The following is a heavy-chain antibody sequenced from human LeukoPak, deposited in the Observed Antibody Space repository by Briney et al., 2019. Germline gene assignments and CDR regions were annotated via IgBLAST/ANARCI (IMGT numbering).Heavy chain of an antibody. CDR3: ARDRHSSSRDPNSNWFDP. J-gene: IGHJ5*02. CDR2: IWYDGSNK. Sequence: PGRSLRLSCAASGFTFSSYGMHWVRQAPGKGLEWVAVIWYDGSNKYYADSVKGRFTISRDNSKNTLYLQMNSLRAEDTAVYYCARDRHSSSRDPNSNWFDPWGQGTLVTVSS. CDR1: GFTFSSYG. V-gene: IGHV3-33*01. D-gene: IGHD6-13*01.